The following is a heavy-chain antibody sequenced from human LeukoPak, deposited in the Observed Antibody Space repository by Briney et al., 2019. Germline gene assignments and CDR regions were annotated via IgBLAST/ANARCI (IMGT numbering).Heavy chain of an antibody. CDR2: ISSNGGST. CDR3: AREGPRNYYFDY. V-gene: IGHV3-64*01. CDR1: GFTFSSNA. J-gene: IGHJ4*02. Sequence: GGSLRLSCPAYGFTFSSNAMHWVRQAPGKGLEYVSAISSNGGSTYYANSVKGRFTISRDNSKNTLYLQMGSLRAEDMAVYYCAREGPRNYYFDYWGQGTLVTVSS.